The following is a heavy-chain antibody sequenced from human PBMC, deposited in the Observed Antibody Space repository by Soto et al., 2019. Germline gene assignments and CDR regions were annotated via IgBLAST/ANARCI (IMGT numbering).Heavy chain of an antibody. CDR3: AKEGGLSGSYYISSSYYFDY. D-gene: IGHD1-26*01. J-gene: IGHJ4*02. CDR2: IGSSSVTI. V-gene: IGHV3-48*01. Sequence: PGGSLRLSCAASGFTLSNYVMNGVRQAPGKGLEWISCIGSSSVTIFHADSVKGRFTISRDNSKNTLYLQMNSLRAEDTSVYYCAKEGGLSGSYYISSSYYFDYWGQGTLVTVSS. CDR1: GFTLSNYV.